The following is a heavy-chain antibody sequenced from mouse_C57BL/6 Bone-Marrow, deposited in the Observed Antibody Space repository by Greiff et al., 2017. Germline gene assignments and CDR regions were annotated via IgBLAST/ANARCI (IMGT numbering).Heavy chain of an antibody. CDR2: IHPSDSYT. CDR1: GYTFTSYW. D-gene: IGHD3-2*02. V-gene: IGHV1-59*01. J-gene: IGHJ2*01. Sequence: QVQLQQPGAELVRPGTSVKLSCKASGYTFTSYWMHWVKQRPGQGLEWIGMIHPSDSYTNYNQKFKGKATLTVDPSSSTAYRRLRRQTSEVSEGDCGEKGQLRLAIDYWGQGTTVTVAS. CDR3: EKGQLRLAIDY.